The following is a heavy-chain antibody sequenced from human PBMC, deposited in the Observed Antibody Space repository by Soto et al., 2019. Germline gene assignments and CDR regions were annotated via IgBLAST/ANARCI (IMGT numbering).Heavy chain of an antibody. D-gene: IGHD6-13*01. Sequence: PSQTLSLTCAISGDSVSGNSAAWNWIRQSPSRGLEWLGRNYYRSKWYNDYAVSVKSRITINPDTSKNQFSLQLNSVTPEDTAMYYCARAGGQQLVARYSYHYMDVWGQGTTVTVSS. V-gene: IGHV6-1*01. CDR2: NYYRSKWYN. CDR3: ARAGGQQLVARYSYHYMDV. J-gene: IGHJ6*02. CDR1: GDSVSGNSAA.